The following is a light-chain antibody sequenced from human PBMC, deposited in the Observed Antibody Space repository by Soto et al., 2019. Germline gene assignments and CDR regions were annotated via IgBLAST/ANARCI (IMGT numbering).Light chain of an antibody. CDR1: QTVSSSF. V-gene: IGKV3-20*01. Sequence: DIVLTQSPGTLSLSPGERATLSCRASQTVSSSFLAWYQQKPGQAPRLLIYGASTRATGIPDRFSGSGSGTDFTLTIRSLEPDDLAVYYCQQYDRSAWTFGQGTKVEVK. CDR2: GAS. J-gene: IGKJ1*01. CDR3: QQYDRSAWT.